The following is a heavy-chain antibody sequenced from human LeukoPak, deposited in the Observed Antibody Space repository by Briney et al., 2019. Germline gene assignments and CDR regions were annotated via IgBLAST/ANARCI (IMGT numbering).Heavy chain of an antibody. Sequence: GTSVKVSCKASGFTFTSSAMQWVRQARGQRLEWIGWIVVGSGNTNYAQKFQERVTITRDMSTSTAYMELSSLRSEDTAVYYCAALWYDFWSGYLQSTYGMDVWGQGTTVTVSS. CDR2: IVVGSGNT. D-gene: IGHD3-3*01. CDR3: AALWYDFWSGYLQSTYGMDV. V-gene: IGHV1-58*02. CDR1: GFTFTSSA. J-gene: IGHJ6*02.